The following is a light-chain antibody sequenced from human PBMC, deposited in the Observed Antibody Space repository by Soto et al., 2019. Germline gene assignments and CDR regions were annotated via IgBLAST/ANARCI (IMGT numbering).Light chain of an antibody. Sequence: DIQMTQSPSSLSASVGDRVIITCRASQTISSHLNWYQQKPGKAPNLLVYAASSLQSGVPSRFTGSGSGTDFTLTISSLQSEDFAVYYCQQYKNWPPITFGQGTRLEIK. CDR1: QTISSH. CDR3: QQYKNWPPIT. V-gene: IGKV1-39*01. J-gene: IGKJ5*01. CDR2: AAS.